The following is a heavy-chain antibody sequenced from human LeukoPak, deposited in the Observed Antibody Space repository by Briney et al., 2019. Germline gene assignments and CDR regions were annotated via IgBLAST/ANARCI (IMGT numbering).Heavy chain of an antibody. D-gene: IGHD5-18*01. J-gene: IGHJ3*02. V-gene: IGHV1-2*02. CDR3: ARIQLWPNDAFDI. Sequence: ASVKVSCKASGYTFTDYYMHWVRQAPGQGLEWMGWINPNSDGTYYTQKFQGRVTMTRDTSISTVYMELSSLISDDTAVYYCARIQLWPNDAFDIWGQGTMVTVSS. CDR2: INPNSDGT. CDR1: GYTFTDYY.